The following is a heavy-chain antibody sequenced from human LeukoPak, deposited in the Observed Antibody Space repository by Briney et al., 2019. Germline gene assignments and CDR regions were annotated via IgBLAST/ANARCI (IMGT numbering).Heavy chain of an antibody. Sequence: PGGSLRLSCVVSGFIASSNYMSWVRQAPGKGLVWVSRINSDGSSTSYADSVKGRFTISRDNAKNTLYLQMNSLRAEDTAVYYCASLPYYWGQGTLVTVSS. J-gene: IGHJ4*02. V-gene: IGHV3-74*01. CDR1: GFIASSNY. CDR2: INSDGSST. CDR3: ASLPYY.